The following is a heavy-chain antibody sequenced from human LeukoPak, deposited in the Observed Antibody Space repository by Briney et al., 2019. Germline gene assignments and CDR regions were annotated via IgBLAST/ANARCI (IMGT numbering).Heavy chain of an antibody. V-gene: IGHV3-53*01. CDR3: ARGQLVRSLTWYYYGMDV. D-gene: IGHD6-13*01. J-gene: IGHJ6*02. Sequence: PGGSLRLSCAASGFTVSSNYMSWVRQAPGKGLEWVSVIYSGGSTYYADSVKGRFTISRDNSKNTLYLQMNSLRAEDTAVYYCARGQLVRSLTWYYYGMDVWGQGTTVTVSS. CDR2: IYSGGST. CDR1: GFTVSSNY.